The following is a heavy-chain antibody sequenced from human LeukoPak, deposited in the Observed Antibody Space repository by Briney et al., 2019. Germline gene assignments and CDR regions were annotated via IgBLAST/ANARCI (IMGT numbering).Heavy chain of an antibody. D-gene: IGHD4-17*01. J-gene: IGHJ3*02. CDR3: ARVWQATVTASDAFDI. CDR1: GGSISSYY. CDR2: IYYSGST. V-gene: IGHV4-59*01. Sequence: NASETLSLTCTVSGGSISSYYWSWIRQPPGKGLEWIGYIYYSGSTNYNPSLKSRVTISVDTSKNQFSLKLSSVTAADTAVYYCARVWQATVTASDAFDIWGQGTMVTVSS.